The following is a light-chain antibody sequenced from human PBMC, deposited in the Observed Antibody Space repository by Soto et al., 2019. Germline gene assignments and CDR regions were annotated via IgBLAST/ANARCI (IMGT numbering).Light chain of an antibody. CDR3: QQYGSSGT. V-gene: IGKV3-20*01. Sequence: IVLTQSPGTLSLSPGERGTLSCRASQSVSSYLAWYQQKPGQAPRLLIYDASNRATGIPARFSGSGSGTDFTLTISRLEPEDFAVYYCQQYGSSGTFGQGTKVDIK. J-gene: IGKJ1*01. CDR1: QSVSSY. CDR2: DAS.